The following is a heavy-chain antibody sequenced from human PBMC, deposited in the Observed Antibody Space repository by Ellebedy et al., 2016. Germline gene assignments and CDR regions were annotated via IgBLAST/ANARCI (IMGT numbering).Heavy chain of an antibody. CDR3: AKWNGGWNAFDV. D-gene: IGHD1-1*01. Sequence: SETLSLTCNVFGGSVTSDYWNWIRRPPGKGLEWNGYVFHTGTTNYNPSLKSRVTMSVDTSKSQISLRLTSVTAADTAVYYCAKWNGGWNAFDVWGQGTMVTVSS. CDR1: GGSVTSDY. V-gene: IGHV4-59*02. CDR2: VFHTGTT. J-gene: IGHJ3*01.